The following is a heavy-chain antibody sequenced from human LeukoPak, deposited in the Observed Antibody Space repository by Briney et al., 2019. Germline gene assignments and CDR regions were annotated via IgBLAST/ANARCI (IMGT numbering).Heavy chain of an antibody. Sequence: PSETLSLTCTVSGGSISNYYWSWIRQPPGKGLEWIGYIYYSGSTTYNPSLKSRVAISVDTSKNQFSLKLSSVTAADTAVCYCARGGRDGYNLGWFDSWGQGTLVTVSS. J-gene: IGHJ5*01. V-gene: IGHV4-59*08. CDR2: IYYSGST. CDR3: ARGGRDGYNLGWFDS. CDR1: GGSISNYY. D-gene: IGHD5-24*01.